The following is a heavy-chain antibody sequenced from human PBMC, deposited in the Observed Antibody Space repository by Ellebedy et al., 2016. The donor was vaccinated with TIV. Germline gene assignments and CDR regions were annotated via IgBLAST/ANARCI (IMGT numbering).Heavy chain of an antibody. CDR3: ASRPYSSSWYDY. J-gene: IGHJ4*02. Sequence: SETLSLTCTVSGGSISSYYWSWIRQPPGKGLEWIGYIYYSGSTNYNPSLKSRVTISVDTSKNQFSLKLSSVTAADTAVYYCASRPYSSSWYDYWGQGTLVTVSS. CDR1: GGSISSYY. CDR2: IYYSGST. D-gene: IGHD6-13*01. V-gene: IGHV4-59*01.